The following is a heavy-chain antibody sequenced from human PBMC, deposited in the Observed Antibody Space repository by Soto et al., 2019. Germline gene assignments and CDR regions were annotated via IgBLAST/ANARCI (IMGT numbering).Heavy chain of an antibody. CDR2: VYHTGRT. Sequence: SETLSLTCTVSGGSFKSGSYSWSWIRQPPGRGLEWIGYVYHTGRTSYNPSLKSRASISMDTSKNQFSLNLDSVTTADTAVYFCARDFAYFDSWGQGTLVTVSS. D-gene: IGHD3-3*01. V-gene: IGHV4-61*01. CDR3: ARDFAYFDS. CDR1: GGSFKSGSYS. J-gene: IGHJ4*02.